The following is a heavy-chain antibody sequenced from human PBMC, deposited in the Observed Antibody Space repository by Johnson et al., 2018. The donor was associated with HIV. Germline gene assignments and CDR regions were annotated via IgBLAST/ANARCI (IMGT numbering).Heavy chain of an antibody. D-gene: IGHD3-9*01. V-gene: IGHV3-15*01. CDR1: GFTFSNAW. J-gene: IGHJ3*01. CDR2: IKSKTDGGTT. Sequence: VQLVESGGGVVQPGRSLRLSCAASGFTFSNAWMSWVRQAPGKGLEWVGRIKSKTDGGTTDYAAPVKGRFTISRDNSKNTLYLQMNSLRAEDTAVYYCAIERFSDILTGYHAFDVWGQGTMVTVSS. CDR3: AIERFSDILTGYHAFDV.